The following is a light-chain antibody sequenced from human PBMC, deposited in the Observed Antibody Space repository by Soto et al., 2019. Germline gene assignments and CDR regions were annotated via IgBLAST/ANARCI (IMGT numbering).Light chain of an antibody. V-gene: IGLV1-47*01. CDR2: RNN. CDR1: ASNIGSNF. Sequence: QSVLTQPPSASGTPGPGFTISVSGTASNIGSNFVYWNWQLPGTAPKLLIYRNNQRPSGVPDRFSGSKSGTSASLAISGLRPEDEAGYYCAAWDDSLSGVVFGGGTKLTVL. J-gene: IGLJ2*01. CDR3: AAWDDSLSGVV.